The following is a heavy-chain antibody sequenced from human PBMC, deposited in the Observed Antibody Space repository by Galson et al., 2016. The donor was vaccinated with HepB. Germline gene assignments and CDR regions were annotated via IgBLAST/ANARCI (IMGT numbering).Heavy chain of an antibody. Sequence: SLRLSCAASGFTFSRYGMHWVRQAPGKGLEWVAVIWYDGSNTYYADSVKGRFTISRDNSKNTLYLQMNSLRAEDTAVYYCAREDRDDNYYYYGMDVWGQGTTVTVSS. CDR2: IWYDGSNT. D-gene: IGHD5-24*01. J-gene: IGHJ6*02. CDR3: AREDRDDNYYYYGMDV. V-gene: IGHV3-33*01. CDR1: GFTFSRYG.